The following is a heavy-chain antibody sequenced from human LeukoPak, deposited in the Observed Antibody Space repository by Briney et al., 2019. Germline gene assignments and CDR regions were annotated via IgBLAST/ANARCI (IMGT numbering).Heavy chain of an antibody. V-gene: IGHV5-51*01. CDR3: ARRNRGYCSGGSCYWFDP. CDR2: IYPSDSDT. J-gene: IGHJ5*02. D-gene: IGHD2-15*01. CDR1: GCSFTSYW. Sequence: GGALKISFKGAGCSFTSYWIGWVRPMPGKGLEGMGIIYPSDSDTRYRPSFQGQVTISADKSTSTAYLQWTSLKASDTAMYYCARRNRGYCSGGSCYWFDPWGQGTLVTVSS.